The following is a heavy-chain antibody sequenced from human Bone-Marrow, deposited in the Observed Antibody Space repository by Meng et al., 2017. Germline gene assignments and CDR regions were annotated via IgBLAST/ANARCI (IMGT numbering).Heavy chain of an antibody. J-gene: IGHJ4*02. V-gene: IGHV1-2*06. CDR3: ARDLRYCSGGSCYSYFDY. D-gene: IGHD2-15*01. CDR1: GYTFTGYY. CDR2: INPNSGGT. Sequence: ASVKVSCKASGYTFTGYYMHWVRQAPGQGLEWMGRINPNSGGTNYAQKFQGRVTMTRDTSISTAYMELSRLRSDDTAVYYCARDLRYCSGGSCYSYFDYWGQGTLVTVSS.